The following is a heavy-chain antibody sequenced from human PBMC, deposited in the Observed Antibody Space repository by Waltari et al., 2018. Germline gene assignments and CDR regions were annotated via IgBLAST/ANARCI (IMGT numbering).Heavy chain of an antibody. Sequence: QVQLQQWGAGLLKPSETLSLTCAVYGGSFSGYYWSWIRQPPGKGLEWIGEINHSGSTNYNPSLKSRVTISVDTSKNQFSLKLSSVTAADTAVYYCARGERYFDWLLYNWFDPWGQGTLVIVSS. D-gene: IGHD3-9*01. V-gene: IGHV4-34*01. CDR3: ARGERYFDWLLYNWFDP. J-gene: IGHJ5*02. CDR2: INHSGST. CDR1: GGSFSGYY.